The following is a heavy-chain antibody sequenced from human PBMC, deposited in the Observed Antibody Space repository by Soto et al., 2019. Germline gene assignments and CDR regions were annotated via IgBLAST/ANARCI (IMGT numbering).Heavy chain of an antibody. CDR2: IYYSGST. V-gene: IGHV4-59*01. J-gene: IGHJ5*02. CDR1: GGYISSYC. CDR3: ARASRSTYYDFWSGYFPFDT. Sequence: SDTLSLSCTVSGGYISSYCWSWILQPPGKGLEWIGYIYYSGSTNYNPSLKSQVTISVDTSKNQFSLKLSSVTAADTAVYYCARASRSTYYDFWSGYFPFDTWGQGTLVTGSS. D-gene: IGHD3-3*01.